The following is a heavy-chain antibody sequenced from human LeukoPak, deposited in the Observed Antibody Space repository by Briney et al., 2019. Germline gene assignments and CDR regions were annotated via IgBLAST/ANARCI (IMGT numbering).Heavy chain of an antibody. D-gene: IGHD3-22*01. CDR2: IIPIFGIA. Sequence: GASVKVSCKASGGTFSSYAISWVRQAPGQGLEWMGRIIPIFGIANYAQKFQGRVTITADKSTSTAYMELSSLRSEDTAVYYCARDGGAYYYDSSGQTPLYFDYWGQGTLVTVSS. V-gene: IGHV1-69*04. J-gene: IGHJ4*02. CDR3: ARDGGAYYYDSSGQTPLYFDY. CDR1: GGTFSSYA.